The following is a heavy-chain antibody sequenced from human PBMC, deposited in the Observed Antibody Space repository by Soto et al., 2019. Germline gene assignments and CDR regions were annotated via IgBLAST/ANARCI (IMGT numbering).Heavy chain of an antibody. J-gene: IGHJ4*02. Sequence: QVQLVQSGAEVKKPGSSVKVSCKASGGTFSSYTITWVRQAPGQGLAWLGRIIPIFGVTNYAQKFQDRVTSTADRYTTTAYMELSRLRSEDTAVYYCVRDWESTTQTWGFGDSWGQGTLVTVSS. V-gene: IGHV1-69*08. CDR2: IIPIFGVT. CDR3: VRDWESTTQTWGFGDS. CDR1: GGTFSSYT. D-gene: IGHD1-1*01.